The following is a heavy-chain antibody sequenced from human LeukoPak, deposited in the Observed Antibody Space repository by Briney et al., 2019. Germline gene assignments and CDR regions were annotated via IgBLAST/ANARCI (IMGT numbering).Heavy chain of an antibody. CDR2: IRSKADSYAT. CDR1: GFTFSGSA. V-gene: IGHV3-73*01. Sequence: PGGSLRLSCAASGFTFSGSAMHWVRQASGKGLEWVGRIRSKADSYATAYAASLKGRFIISRDDSKNTTYLQMNSLNTEDTAVYYCAKELGSSWYSYFDYWGQGTLVTVSS. CDR3: AKELGSSWYSYFDY. D-gene: IGHD6-13*01. J-gene: IGHJ4*02.